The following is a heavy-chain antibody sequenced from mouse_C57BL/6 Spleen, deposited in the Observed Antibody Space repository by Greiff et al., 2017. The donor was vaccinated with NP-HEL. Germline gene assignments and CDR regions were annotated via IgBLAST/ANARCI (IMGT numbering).Heavy chain of an antibody. CDR1: GDTVTCGR. V-gene: IGHV1-78*01. J-gene: IGHJ4*01. CDR2: IYPRDGST. Sequence: VQLQQSDAELVKRGEGVKRKGKGAGDTVTCGRSRGWRRVREQGLEWIGYIYPRDGSTKYNAKFKAKATLTADKSSSTAYMQLNSLTSEDSAVYFCARWGDYYAMDYWGQGTSVTVSS. CDR3: ARWGDYYAMDY.